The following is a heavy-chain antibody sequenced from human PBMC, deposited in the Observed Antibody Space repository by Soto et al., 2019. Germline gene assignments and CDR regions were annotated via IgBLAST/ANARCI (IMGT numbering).Heavy chain of an antibody. J-gene: IGHJ4*02. CDR1: GYTFSSYT. V-gene: IGHV1-18*04. CDR2: ISADNGNT. D-gene: IGHD3-16*01. Sequence: ASVKVSCKASGYTFSSYTSSWGRQAPGQGLEWMGWISADNGNTNHAQRLQGRVTMTTATSTSTAYMELRSLRSDDTAVYYCARGILAPGNIYDRVGGLYFDYWGQGTLVAVSS. CDR3: ARGILAPGNIYDRVGGLYFDY.